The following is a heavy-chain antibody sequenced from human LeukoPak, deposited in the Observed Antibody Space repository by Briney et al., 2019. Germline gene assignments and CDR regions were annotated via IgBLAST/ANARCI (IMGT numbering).Heavy chain of an antibody. Sequence: GGSLRLSCAVSGFTFSSYSMNWVRQAPGKGLEWVSYISSSSSTIYYADSVKGRFTISRDNAKNSLYLQMNSLRAEDTALYYCARASLSGWYGGQYFQHWGQGTLVTVSS. V-gene: IGHV3-48*01. CDR1: GFTFSSYS. CDR2: ISSSSSTI. J-gene: IGHJ1*01. CDR3: ARASLSGWYGGQYFQH. D-gene: IGHD6-19*01.